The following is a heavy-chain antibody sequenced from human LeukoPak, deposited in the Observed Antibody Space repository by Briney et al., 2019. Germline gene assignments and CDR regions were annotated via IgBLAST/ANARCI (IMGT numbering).Heavy chain of an antibody. CDR3: ATSSSPYYYYGMDV. CDR2: IIPIFGTA. CDR1: GGTFSSYA. V-gene: IGHV1-69*06. D-gene: IGHD6-6*01. J-gene: IGHJ6*02. Sequence: SVKVSCKASGGTFSSYAISWVRQAPGQGLEWMGGIIPIFGTAIYAQKFQGRVTMTEDTSTDTAYMELSSLRSEDTAVYYCATSSSPYYYYGMDVWGQGTTVTVSS.